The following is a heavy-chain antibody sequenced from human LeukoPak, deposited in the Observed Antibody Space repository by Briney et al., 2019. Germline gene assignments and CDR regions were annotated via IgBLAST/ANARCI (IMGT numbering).Heavy chain of an antibody. CDR1: GGSISSGGYY. CDR3: ARFYGSGSYYLKNYYFDY. D-gene: IGHD3-10*01. Sequence: SETLSLTCTVSGGSISSGGYYWSWISQHPGKGLEWIGYIYYSGSTYYNPSLKSRVTISVDTSKNQFSLKLSSVTAADTAVYYCARFYGSGSYYLKNYYFDYWGQGTLVTVSS. J-gene: IGHJ4*02. V-gene: IGHV4-31*03. CDR2: IYYSGST.